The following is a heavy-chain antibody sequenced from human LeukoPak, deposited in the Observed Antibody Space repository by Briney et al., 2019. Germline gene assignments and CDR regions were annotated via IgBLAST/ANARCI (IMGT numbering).Heavy chain of an antibody. V-gene: IGHV3-23*01. Sequence: GGSLRLSCAASGFTFSSFGMNWVRQAPGKGLEWVSAISGSGRSTYYADSVKGRFTISRDKSINTLYLQMNSLRAEDTAVYYCVTSTCGGDCYSGFDQWGQGTLVTVSS. D-gene: IGHD2-21*02. CDR1: GFTFSSFG. CDR3: VTSTCGGDCYSGFDQ. CDR2: ISGSGRST. J-gene: IGHJ4*02.